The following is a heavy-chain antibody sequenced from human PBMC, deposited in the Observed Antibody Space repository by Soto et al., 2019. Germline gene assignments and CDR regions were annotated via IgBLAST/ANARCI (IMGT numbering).Heavy chain of an antibody. CDR1: GGSFSGYY. CDR2: INHSGST. CDR3: ASTGIITGTQNHWFEP. V-gene: IGHV4-34*01. Sequence: KPSETPSLTCAVYGGSFSGYYWSWIRQPPGKGLEWIGEINHSGSTNYNPSLKSRVTISVDTSKNQFSLKLSSVTAADTAVYYCASTGIITGTQNHWFEPWGQGTLVTSPQ. D-gene: IGHD1-20*01. J-gene: IGHJ5*02.